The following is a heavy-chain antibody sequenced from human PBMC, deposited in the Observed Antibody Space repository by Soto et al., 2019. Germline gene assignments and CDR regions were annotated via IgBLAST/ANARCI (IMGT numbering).Heavy chain of an antibody. CDR1: GFSVSTNY. J-gene: IGHJ4*02. CDR2: ISSTTNYI. CDR3: ARESEDLTSNFDY. Sequence: VQLVESGGGLIQAGGSRRLSCRVSGFSVSTNYMAWVRQVPGKGLEWASSISSTTNYIYYGDSMKGRFTISRDNAKNSLYLEMNSLRAEDTAVYYCARESEDLTSNFDYWGQGTLVTVSS. V-gene: IGHV3-21*06.